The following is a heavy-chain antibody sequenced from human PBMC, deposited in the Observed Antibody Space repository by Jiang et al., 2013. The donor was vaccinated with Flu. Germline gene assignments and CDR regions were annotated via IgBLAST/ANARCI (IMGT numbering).Heavy chain of an antibody. CDR3: ARVIVVVPAAISGFDP. CDR1: GGSFSGYY. V-gene: IGHV4-34*01. CDR2: INHSGST. J-gene: IGHJ5*02. D-gene: IGHD2-2*02. Sequence: TCAVYGGSFSGYYWSWIRQPPGKGLEWIGEINHSGSTNYNPSLKSRVTISVDTSKNQFSLKLSSVTAADTAVYYCARVIVVVPAAISGFDPWGQGTLVTVSS.